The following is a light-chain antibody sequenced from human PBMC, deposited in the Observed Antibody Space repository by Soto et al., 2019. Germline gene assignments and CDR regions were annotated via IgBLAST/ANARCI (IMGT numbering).Light chain of an antibody. CDR2: DAS. CDR1: QSISTY. J-gene: IGKJ2*01. Sequence: DIQMTQSPSSLSTSVGDRVTITCRASQSISTYLHWYRQKPGKAPKLLIYDASNLERGVPSRFSGSGSGTDFSLTVDSLQPEDTATYYCQQYDHPPYTFGQGTKLEIK. CDR3: QQYDHPPYT. V-gene: IGKV1-33*01.